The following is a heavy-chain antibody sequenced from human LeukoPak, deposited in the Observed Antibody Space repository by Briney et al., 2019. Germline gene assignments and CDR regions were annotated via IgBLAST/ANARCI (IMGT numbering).Heavy chain of an antibody. CDR1: GFTVSSNY. CDR2: IYSGGST. J-gene: IGHJ6*02. V-gene: IGHV3-66*01. Sequence: PGGSLRLSCVASGFTVSSNYMSWVRQAPGKGLEWVSVIYSGGSTYYADSVKGRFTISRDNSKNTLYLQMNSLRAEDTAVYYCASGYSSSSYYYYGMDVWGQGTTVTVSS. CDR3: ASGYSSSSYYYYGMDV. D-gene: IGHD6-13*01.